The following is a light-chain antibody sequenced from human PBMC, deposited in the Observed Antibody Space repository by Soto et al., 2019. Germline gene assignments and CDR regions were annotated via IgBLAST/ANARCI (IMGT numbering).Light chain of an antibody. Sequence: EIVLTQSPGTLSLSPGDRATLSCRASQSVGGTYVAWYQQRPAQAPRLLIYGASTRASGIPDRFSRSASGTDFTLTISRLEPEDFAVYFCQQYGSSPRTFGQGTKVEIK. J-gene: IGKJ1*01. CDR2: GAS. CDR3: QQYGSSPRT. CDR1: QSVGGTY. V-gene: IGKV3-20*01.